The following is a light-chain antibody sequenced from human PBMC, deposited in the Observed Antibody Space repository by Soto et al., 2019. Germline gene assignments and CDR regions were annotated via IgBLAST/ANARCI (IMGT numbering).Light chain of an antibody. J-gene: IGLJ2*01. CDR2: DVS. Sequence: QAVLTQPRSVSGSPGQSVTISCTGTSSDIGSYSYISWYQQHPGKAPKLVIYDVSKRPSGVPDRFSGSKSGNTVFLTISGLQAEDEADYSCCSYAGRDTYVVFGGGTKLTVL. CDR3: CSYAGRDTYVV. V-gene: IGLV2-11*01. CDR1: SSDIGSYSY.